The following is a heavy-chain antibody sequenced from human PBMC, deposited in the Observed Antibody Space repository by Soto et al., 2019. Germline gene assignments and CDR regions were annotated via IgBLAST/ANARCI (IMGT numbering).Heavy chain of an antibody. CDR3: AASGATVTPNFWYFDL. D-gene: IGHD4-17*01. J-gene: IGHJ2*01. CDR1: GFSLTTNGVG. Sequence: QITLKESGPTLVNPTQTLTLTCTFSGFSLTTNGVGVGWIRQPPGKALEWLALIYWDDDKRYNPSLKSRVTITMDASKNQVALTMTNMDPVDTATYYCAASGATVTPNFWYFDLWCRGTLVTVSS. CDR2: IYWDDDK. V-gene: IGHV2-5*02.